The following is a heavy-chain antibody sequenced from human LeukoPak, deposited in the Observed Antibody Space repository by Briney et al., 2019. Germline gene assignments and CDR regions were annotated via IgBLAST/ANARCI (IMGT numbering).Heavy chain of an antibody. CDR1: GYTFTSYY. CDR2: INPSGGST. J-gene: IGHJ5*02. D-gene: IGHD2-2*01. Sequence: ASVKVSCKASGYTFTSYYMHWVRQAPGQGLEWMGIINPSGGSTSYAQKFQGRVTMTRDMSTSTVYMELSSLRSEDTAVYYCARDSQLLSSINWFDPWGQGTLVTVSS. CDR3: ARDSQLLSSINWFDP. V-gene: IGHV1-46*01.